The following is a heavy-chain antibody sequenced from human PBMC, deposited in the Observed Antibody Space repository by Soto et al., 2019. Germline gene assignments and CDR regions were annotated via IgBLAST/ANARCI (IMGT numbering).Heavy chain of an antibody. D-gene: IGHD2-2*01. J-gene: IGHJ6*02. CDR1: GGTFSSYA. CDR3: ARHTYCSSTSCYPHYYYYCGMDV. CDR2: IIPIFGTA. Sequence: SVKVSCKASGGTFSSYAISWVRQAPGQGLEWMGGIIPIFGTANYAQKFQGRVTITADESTSIAYMELSSLRSEDTAVYYCARHTYCSSTSCYPHYYYYCGMDVWGQGTTVTVSS. V-gene: IGHV1-69*13.